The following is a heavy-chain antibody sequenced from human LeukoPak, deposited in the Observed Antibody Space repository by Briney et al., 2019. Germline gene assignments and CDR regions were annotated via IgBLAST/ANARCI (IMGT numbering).Heavy chain of an antibody. CDR3: AKVERPQAMVTPNFDY. CDR2: ISGSGGST. D-gene: IGHD5-18*01. V-gene: IGHV3-23*01. Sequence: GGSLRLSCAASGFTFSSYAMSWVRQAPGKGLEWVSAISGSGGSTYYADSLKGRFTISRDNSKNTLYLQMNSLRAEDTAVYYCAKVERPQAMVTPNFDYWGQGNLITVSS. CDR1: GFTFSSYA. J-gene: IGHJ4*02.